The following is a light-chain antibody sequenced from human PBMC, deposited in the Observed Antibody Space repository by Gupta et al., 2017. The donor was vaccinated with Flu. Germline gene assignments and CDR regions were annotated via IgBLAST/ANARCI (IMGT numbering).Light chain of an antibody. CDR3: QQRSNWPWT. CDR2: DVS. V-gene: IGKV3-11*01. J-gene: IGKJ1*01. Sequence: PATLSLSPGERATLSCRASQSARSYLAWYQQTPGQGPRLLIYDVSNRATGMPARFSGSGSGTDFTLTITNLEPEDSAVYYCQQRSNWPWTFGQGTKVEIK. CDR1: QSARSY.